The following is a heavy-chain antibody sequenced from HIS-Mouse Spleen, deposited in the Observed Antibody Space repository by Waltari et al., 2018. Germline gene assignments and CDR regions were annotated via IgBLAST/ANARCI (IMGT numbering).Heavy chain of an antibody. CDR2: IYCSCST. J-gene: IGHJ2*01. CDR1: GGSISSSSYY. D-gene: IGHD6-13*01. CDR3: AREIPYSSSWYDWYFDL. V-gene: IGHV4-39*07. Sequence: QLQLQESGPGLVKPSETLSLTCTVSGGSISSSSYYWGWIRQPPGKGLEGIGSIYCSCSTYYTPSPKSRVTISVDTSKNQFSLKLSSVTAADTAVYYCAREIPYSSSWYDWYFDLWGRGTLVTVSS.